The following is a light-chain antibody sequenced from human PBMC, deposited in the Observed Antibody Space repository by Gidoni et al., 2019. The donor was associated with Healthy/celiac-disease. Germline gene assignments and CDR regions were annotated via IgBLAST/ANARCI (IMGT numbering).Light chain of an antibody. V-gene: IGKV1-39*01. CDR1: QSLISF. CDR2: AAS. CDR3: QRSYSTPRT. Sequence: DIQMTQSPSSLSASVGDRVTITCRASQSLISFLNWYQQKPGKAPKLRICAASSLQSGVPSRLSDSGSGTDYTLTNSGLRPEDFATYYGQRSYSTPRTFGQGTKVEIK. J-gene: IGKJ1*01.